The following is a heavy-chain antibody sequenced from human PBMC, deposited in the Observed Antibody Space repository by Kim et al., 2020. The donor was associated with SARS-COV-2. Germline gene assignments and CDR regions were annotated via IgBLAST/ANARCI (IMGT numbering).Heavy chain of an antibody. Sequence: TNYAQKFQGRGTMTRDTSISTTYMGLSRLGSDDTAVYYCARSGFNWGLDYWGQGTLVTVSS. CDR2: T. V-gene: IGHV1-2*02. CDR3: ARSGFNWGLDY. D-gene: IGHD7-27*01. J-gene: IGHJ4*02.